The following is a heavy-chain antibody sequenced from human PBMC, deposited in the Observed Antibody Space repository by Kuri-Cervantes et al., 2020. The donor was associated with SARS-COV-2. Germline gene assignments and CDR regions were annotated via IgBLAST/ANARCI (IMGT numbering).Heavy chain of an antibody. CDR2: LDTSGST. CDR3: ATEGYSIIIWAFAH. J-gene: IGHJ3*01. V-gene: IGHV4-61*09. CDR1: GVSVSGGTYY. Sequence: SETLSLTCDVSGVSVSGGTYYWSWIRQPAGKGLEWIGHLDTSGSTTYNPSLKSRVTISIDTSKNQVSLRLTSATAADTAVYYCATEGYSIIIWAFAHWGQGTKVTVSS. D-gene: IGHD3-22*01.